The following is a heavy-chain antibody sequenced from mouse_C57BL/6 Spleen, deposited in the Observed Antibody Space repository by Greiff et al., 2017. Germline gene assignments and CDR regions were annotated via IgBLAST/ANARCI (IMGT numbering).Heavy chain of an antibody. CDR1: GYTFTDYE. CDR2: IDPATGGT. D-gene: IGHD1-1*01. Sequence: VQLQQSGAELVRPGASVTLSCKASGYTFTDYEMHWVKQTPVHGLEWSGAIDPATGGTAYNQKFKGKAILTADKSSSTAYMELRSLTSEDSAVYYCTRGSYYGSSDYWGQGTTLTVSS. V-gene: IGHV1-15*01. J-gene: IGHJ2*01. CDR3: TRGSYYGSSDY.